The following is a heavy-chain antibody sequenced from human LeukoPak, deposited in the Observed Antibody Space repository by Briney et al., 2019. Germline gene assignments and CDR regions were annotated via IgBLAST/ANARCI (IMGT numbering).Heavy chain of an antibody. V-gene: IGHV4-61*08. Sequence: SETLSLTCTVSGGSISSGDYYWSWIRQPPGKGLEWIGYIYYSGSTNYNPSLKSRVTISVDTSKNQFSLKLSSVTAADTAVYYCARQGYYDKNWFDPWGQGTLVTVSS. CDR2: IYYSGST. CDR3: ARQGYYDKNWFDP. J-gene: IGHJ5*02. D-gene: IGHD3-22*01. CDR1: GGSISSGDYY.